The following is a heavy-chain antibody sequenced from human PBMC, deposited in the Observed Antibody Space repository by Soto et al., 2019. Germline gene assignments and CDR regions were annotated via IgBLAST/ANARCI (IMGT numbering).Heavy chain of an antibody. J-gene: IGHJ4*02. Sequence: EVQLVESGGGLVQTGGSLRLSCAASGFTFSTYSMNWVRQAPGKGLEWVSYITSSSSPIYYADSVKGRFTISRDNAKNSLYLQMNSLRDEDTAVYYCARSVAGHFDYWGQGTLVTVSS. CDR1: GFTFSTYS. CDR2: ITSSSSPI. CDR3: ARSVAGHFDY. V-gene: IGHV3-48*02. D-gene: IGHD6-19*01.